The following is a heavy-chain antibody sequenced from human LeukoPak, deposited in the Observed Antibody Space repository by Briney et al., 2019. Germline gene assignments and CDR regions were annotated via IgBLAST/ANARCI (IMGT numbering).Heavy chain of an antibody. CDR2: ISSSGSTI. CDR1: GLTFSSYE. J-gene: IGHJ6*01. D-gene: IGHD3-10*02. V-gene: IGHV3-48*03. Sequence: RGSLRLSCAASGLTFSSYEMNWVRQAPGKVLARVSYISSSGSTIYYADSVKGRFTISRDNAKHSLYLQMNSLRAEDTAVYYCVELGITMIGGVWGKGTSVTIPS. CDR3: VELGITMIGGV.